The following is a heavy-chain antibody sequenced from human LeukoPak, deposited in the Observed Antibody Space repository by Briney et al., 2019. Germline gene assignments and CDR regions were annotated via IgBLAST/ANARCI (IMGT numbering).Heavy chain of an antibody. J-gene: IGHJ4*02. CDR1: GFTFSSYW. V-gene: IGHV3-7*01. Sequence: GGSLRLSCAASGFTFSSYWMSWVRQAPGKGLEWVANIKQDGSEKYYVDSVKGRFTISRDNAKNSLYLQMNSLRAEDTAVYYCARDIPITMVRGVTFDYWGQGTLVTVSS. CDR3: ARDIPITMVRGVTFDY. D-gene: IGHD3-10*01. CDR2: IKQDGSEK.